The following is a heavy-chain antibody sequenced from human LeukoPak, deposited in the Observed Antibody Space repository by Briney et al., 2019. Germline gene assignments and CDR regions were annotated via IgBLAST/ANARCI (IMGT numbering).Heavy chain of an antibody. J-gene: IGHJ6*02. CDR3: AKDSGYSDYYGMDV. V-gene: IGHV3-9*01. CDR2: ISWNSGSI. Sequence: GGSLRLSCAASGFTFDDYAMHWVRQAPGKGLEWVSGISWNSGSIGYADSVKGRFTISRDNAKSSLYLQMNSLRAEDAALYYCAKDSGYSDYYGMDVWGQGTTVTVSS. D-gene: IGHD5-12*01. CDR1: GFTFDDYA.